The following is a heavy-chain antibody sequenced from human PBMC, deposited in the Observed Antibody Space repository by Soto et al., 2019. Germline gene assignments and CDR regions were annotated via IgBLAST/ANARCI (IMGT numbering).Heavy chain of an antibody. CDR2: IYYSGST. CDR1: GGSISSSSXY. V-gene: IGHV4-39*01. D-gene: IGHD3-9*01. CDR3: ARHAILRYRAFWFDP. Sequence: SETLSLTCTXXGGSISSSSXYWGXXXXXXGKVLEWIGSIYYSGSTYYNPSLKSRVTISVDTSKNQFSLKLSSVTAADTAVYYCARHAILRYRAFWFDPWGQGTLVTVXS. J-gene: IGHJ5*02.